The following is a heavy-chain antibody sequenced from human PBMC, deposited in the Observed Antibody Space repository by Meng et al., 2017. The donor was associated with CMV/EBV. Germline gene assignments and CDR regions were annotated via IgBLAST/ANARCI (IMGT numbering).Heavy chain of an antibody. CDR1: GVSIRTNY. CDR3: AERGGGY. J-gene: IGHJ4*02. Sequence: QLQRSVTGLVKPSEPLAPTCRVSGVSIRTNYGSWVRQTPGKGLEWIASIHYTGRADYSPSLKSRLTISVDTSDSQLSLKLSSVTPADTSMYYCAERGGGYWGQGILVTVSS. V-gene: IGHV4-59*01. D-gene: IGHD1-1*01. CDR2: IHYTGRA.